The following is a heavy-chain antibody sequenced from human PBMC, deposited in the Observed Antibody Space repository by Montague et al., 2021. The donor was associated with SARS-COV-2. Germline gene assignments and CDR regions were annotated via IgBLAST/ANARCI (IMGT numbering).Heavy chain of an antibody. CDR2: ISYRGDL. CDR1: GGSTSSSNYY. CDR3: AKPLATGNCYY. V-gene: IGHV4-39*01. D-gene: IGHD1-1*01. Sequence: SETLSLTCTVSGGSTSSSNYYWGWVRQPPGKGLEWIGSISYRGDLYYNPSLKSRLTISVDTSQNQFSLKLSSVTAADTAVYYCAKPLATGNCYYWGQGTLVTVSS. J-gene: IGHJ4*02.